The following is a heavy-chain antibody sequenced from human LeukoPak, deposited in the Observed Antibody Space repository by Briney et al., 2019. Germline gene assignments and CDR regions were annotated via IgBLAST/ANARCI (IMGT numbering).Heavy chain of an antibody. D-gene: IGHD3-22*01. V-gene: IGHV3-23*01. CDR3: AKDRVSVYYYVSSGYYYFDY. J-gene: IGHJ4*02. Sequence: GGSLRLSCAASGFTFSSYAMSWVRQAPGKGLEWVSAISGSGGSTYYADSVKGRFTISRDNSKNTLYLQMNSLRAEDTAVYYCAKDRVSVYYYVSSGYYYFDYWGQGTLVTVSS. CDR1: GFTFSSYA. CDR2: ISGSGGST.